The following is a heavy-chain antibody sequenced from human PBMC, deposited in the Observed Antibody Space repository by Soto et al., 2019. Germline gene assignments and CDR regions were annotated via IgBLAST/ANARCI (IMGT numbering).Heavy chain of an antibody. Sequence: QVQLQESGPGLVKPSETLSLTCTVSGGSISSYYWSWIRQPPGKGLEWIGYIYYSGSTNYNPSLKSRVTISVDTSKNQFSLKLSSVTAADTAVYYCARVPYSYGLAYYYGMDVWGQGTTVTVSS. CDR2: IYYSGST. V-gene: IGHV4-59*01. D-gene: IGHD5-18*01. J-gene: IGHJ6*02. CDR3: ARVPYSYGLAYYYGMDV. CDR1: GGSISSYY.